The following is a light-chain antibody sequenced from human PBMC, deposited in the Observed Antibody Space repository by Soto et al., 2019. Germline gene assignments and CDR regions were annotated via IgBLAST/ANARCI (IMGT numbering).Light chain of an antibody. CDR1: SGSVSTSYY. CDR3: VLYMGSGIWV. Sequence: QTVVTQEPSFSVSPGRTVTLTCGLSSGSVSTSYYPSWYQQTPGQAPRTLIYSTNTRSSGVPDRFSGSILGNKAALTITGAQADGESDYYCVLYMGSGIWVFGGGTSSPS. J-gene: IGLJ3*02. V-gene: IGLV8-61*01. CDR2: STN.